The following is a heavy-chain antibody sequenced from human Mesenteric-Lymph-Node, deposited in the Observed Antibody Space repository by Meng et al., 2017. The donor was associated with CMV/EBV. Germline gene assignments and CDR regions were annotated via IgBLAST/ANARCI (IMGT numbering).Heavy chain of an antibody. V-gene: IGHV4-34*01. Sequence: ARLRQWGAELLKPSETLSPTGAVYVGSFSGSYWSGIRHPPGKGLEWIGEINHSGSTNYNPSLKSRVTISVDTSKNQFSLKLSSVTAADTAVYYCARHQRWLKSEGGFNYWGQGTLVTVSS. J-gene: IGHJ4*02. CDR1: VGSFSGSY. CDR2: INHSGST. D-gene: IGHD4-23*01. CDR3: ARHQRWLKSEGGFNY.